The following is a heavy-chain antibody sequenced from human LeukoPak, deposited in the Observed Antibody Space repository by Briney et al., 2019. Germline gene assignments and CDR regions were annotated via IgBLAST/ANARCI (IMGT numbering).Heavy chain of an antibody. D-gene: IGHD3-22*01. Sequence: GGSLRLSCAASGFIFSTYAMNWVRQAPGKGLEWVSTISGSSGSTYYADSVKGRFTISRDNSKNTLYLQMNSLRAEDTAVYYCAKEFGHYDSSGYYYYYYGMDVWGQGTTVTVSS. CDR3: AKEFGHYDSSGYYYYYYGMDV. CDR2: ISGSSGST. J-gene: IGHJ6*02. CDR1: GFIFSTYA. V-gene: IGHV3-23*01.